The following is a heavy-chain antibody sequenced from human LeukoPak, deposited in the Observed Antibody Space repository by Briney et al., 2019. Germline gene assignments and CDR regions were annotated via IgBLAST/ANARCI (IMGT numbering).Heavy chain of an antibody. J-gene: IGHJ6*02. CDR1: GASISGNY. CDR2: INHIGRT. D-gene: IGHD3-3*02. V-gene: IGHV4-34*01. CDR3: ARVQITRIVGVVNRYGMDV. Sequence: SESLSVICTVSGASISGNYRSWIRQPPGKGLEWVWEINHIGRTNYNTSPKRRVTISVETSKNQLSLRLSSVTAAETAVYICARVQITRIVGVVNRYGMDVGGQGTTVTVSS.